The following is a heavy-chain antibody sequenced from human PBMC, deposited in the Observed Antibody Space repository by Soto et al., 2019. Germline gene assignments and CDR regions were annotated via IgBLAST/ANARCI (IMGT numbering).Heavy chain of an antibody. CDR2: IYPGDSDT. J-gene: IGHJ4*02. Sequence: EVQLVQSGAEVKKPGESLKISCKGSGYSFTSYWIGWVRQMPGKGLEWMGIIYPGDSDTRYSPSFQGQVTISADKSISTAYLQWSSLKASDTAMYYCARPGGAGDYGDYGRGTFDYWGQGTLVTVSS. D-gene: IGHD4-17*01. CDR1: GYSFTSYW. CDR3: ARPGGAGDYGDYGRGTFDY. V-gene: IGHV5-51*03.